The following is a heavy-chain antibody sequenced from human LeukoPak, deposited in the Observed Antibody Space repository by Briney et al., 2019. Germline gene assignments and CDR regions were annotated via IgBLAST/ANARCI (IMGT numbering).Heavy chain of an antibody. CDR2: INANSGDT. D-gene: IGHD3-16*02. V-gene: IGHV1-2*02. Sequence: ASVKVSCKAYGYTFTDYYTNWVRQAPGQGLEWMGCINANSGDTNYAQKFQDRVTMTRDTSISTAYIELNLLRSDDTAFYYCAKCLEDQPWGNYRNGAFDIWVQETMVTVSS. CDR1: GYTFTDYY. J-gene: IGHJ3*02. CDR3: AKCLEDQPWGNYRNGAFDI.